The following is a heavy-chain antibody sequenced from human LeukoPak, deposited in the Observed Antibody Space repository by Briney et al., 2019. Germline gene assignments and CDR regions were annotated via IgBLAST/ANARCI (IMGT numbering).Heavy chain of an antibody. CDR2: ISYDGSNK. J-gene: IGHJ4*02. CDR1: GFTFSSYG. Sequence: PGGSLRLSCAASGFTFSSYGMHWVRQAPGKGLEWVAVISYDGSNKYYADSVKGRFTISRDNSKNTLYLQMNSLRAEDTAVYYCAKQIGSEEPADYFDYWGQGTLVTVSS. V-gene: IGHV3-30*18. D-gene: IGHD3-10*01. CDR3: AKQIGSEEPADYFDY.